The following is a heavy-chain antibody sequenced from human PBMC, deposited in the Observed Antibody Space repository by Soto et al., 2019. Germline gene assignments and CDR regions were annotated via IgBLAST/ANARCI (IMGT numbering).Heavy chain of an antibody. CDR2: IYYSGST. Sequence: ETLSLTCTVSGGSISSYYWSWIRRPPGKELQYIGYIYYSGSTNYNTSLKSRVTISDDTSTNQFSLTLTSVTAVDMALYAWARGWWEREGYVMVVWGQGTTVTVSS. D-gene: IGHD1-26*01. CDR3: ARGWWEREGYVMVV. CDR1: GGSISSYY. V-gene: IGHV4-59*08. J-gene: IGHJ6*02.